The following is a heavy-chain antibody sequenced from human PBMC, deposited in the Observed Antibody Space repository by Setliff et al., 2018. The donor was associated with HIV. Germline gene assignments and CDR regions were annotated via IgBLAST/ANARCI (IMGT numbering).Heavy chain of an antibody. CDR1: AGSYSIFA. CDR2: MMTIFSTT. Sequence: SVKVSCKSSAGSYSIFAINWVRRAPGQGLEWMGGMMTIFSTTNYARKFQGRVTITTDESTGTAYMELSNLRSEDTAVYYCARDLSHIVVVVADDNGYFDYWGQGTLVTVSS. J-gene: IGHJ4*02. D-gene: IGHD2-15*01. V-gene: IGHV1-69*05. CDR3: ARDLSHIVVVVADDNGYFDY.